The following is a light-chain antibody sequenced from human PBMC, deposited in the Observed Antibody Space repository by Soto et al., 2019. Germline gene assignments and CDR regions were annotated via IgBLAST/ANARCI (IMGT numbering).Light chain of an antibody. CDR1: QSVSSNY. Sequence: EIVLTQSPGTLSLSPGEXSXFSCSSSQSVSSNYLAWYQQKPGQAPRLLIYGAFKRATGIPDRFSGSGSGTDFTLTISRMEPEDFAVYCCQQYGSSPRTFGQGTKVDIK. CDR2: GAF. J-gene: IGKJ1*01. V-gene: IGKV3-20*01. CDR3: QQYGSSPRT.